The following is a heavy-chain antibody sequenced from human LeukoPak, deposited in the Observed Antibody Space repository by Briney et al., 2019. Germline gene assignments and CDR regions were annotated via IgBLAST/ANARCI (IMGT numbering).Heavy chain of an antibody. CDR1: GFTFSSYA. D-gene: IGHD4-17*01. Sequence: GGSLRLSCAASGFTFSSYAMDWVRQAPGKGLEWMAFISYDGSIIYYADSVKGRSTISRDNSKNTLYLQMNSLTVEDTAMYYCARDSSGDYAVDYWGQGTLVTVSS. CDR3: ARDSSGDYAVDY. J-gene: IGHJ4*02. V-gene: IGHV3-30*04. CDR2: ISYDGSII.